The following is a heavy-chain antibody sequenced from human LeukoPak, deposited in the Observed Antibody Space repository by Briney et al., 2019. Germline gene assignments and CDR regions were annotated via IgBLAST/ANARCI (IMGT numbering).Heavy chain of an antibody. V-gene: IGHV3-66*01. Sequence: GGSLRLSCAASGFTFSSYWMSWVRQAPGKGLEWVSIIYSGGDTFYADSEKGRFTISRDNSKNTLFLQMNSLRADDTAVYYCARVRVAGGADYFDYWGQGTLVTVSS. CDR1: GFTFSSYW. J-gene: IGHJ4*02. CDR3: ARVRVAGGADYFDY. CDR2: IYSGGDT. D-gene: IGHD2-15*01.